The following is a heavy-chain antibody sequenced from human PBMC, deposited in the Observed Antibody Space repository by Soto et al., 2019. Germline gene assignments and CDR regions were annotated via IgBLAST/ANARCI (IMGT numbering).Heavy chain of an antibody. Sequence: GASVKVSCKASGGTFSSYTISWVRQAPGQGLEWMGIINPSGGSTSYAQKFQGRVTMTRDTSTSTVYMELSSLRSEDTAVYYCARESIAAAGTIDYWGQGTLVTVSS. CDR3: ARESIAAAGTIDY. V-gene: IGHV1-46*01. D-gene: IGHD6-13*01. CDR2: INPSGGST. J-gene: IGHJ4*02. CDR1: GGTFSSYT.